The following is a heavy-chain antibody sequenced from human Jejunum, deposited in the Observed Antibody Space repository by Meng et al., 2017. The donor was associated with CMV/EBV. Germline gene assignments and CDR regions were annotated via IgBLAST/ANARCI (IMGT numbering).Heavy chain of an antibody. V-gene: IGHV3-7*01. CDR3: VKDINSGFYFTY. CDR1: GFTFSDYY. Sequence: AASGFTFSDYYMSWIRQAPGKGLEWVANIKPDGTEQHYVGSVRGRFTISRDNAKNSLYLQMNSLRVEDTAVYYCVKDINSGFYFTYWGQGTLVTVSS. D-gene: IGHD1-26*01. CDR2: IKPDGTEQ. J-gene: IGHJ4*02.